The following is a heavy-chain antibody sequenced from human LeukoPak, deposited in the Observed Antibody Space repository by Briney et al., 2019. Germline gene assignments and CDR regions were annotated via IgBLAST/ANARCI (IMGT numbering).Heavy chain of an antibody. J-gene: IGHJ6*02. Sequence: RASVTVSCKASGYTFTSYDINWVRQAAGQGLEWMGWMNPNSGNTDYEQKFQGRVTMTRNTSISTAYMELSSLRSEDTAVYHCARGLAVLRYFDWLLDHYYYYGMDVWGQGTTVTVSS. CDR2: MNPNSGNT. CDR1: GYTFTSYD. CDR3: ARGLAVLRYFDWLLDHYYYYGMDV. V-gene: IGHV1-8*01. D-gene: IGHD3-9*01.